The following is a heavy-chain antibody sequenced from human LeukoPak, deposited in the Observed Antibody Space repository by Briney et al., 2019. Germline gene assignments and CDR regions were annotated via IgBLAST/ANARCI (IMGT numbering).Heavy chain of an antibody. CDR3: ARDPSDYDILTGYYVHDY. Sequence: ASVKVSCKASGYTFTGYYMHWVRQAPGQGLEWMGWINPNSGGTNYAQKFQGRVTMTRDTSISTAYMELSRLRSDDTAVYYCARDPSDYDILTGYYVHDYWGQGTLVTVSS. J-gene: IGHJ4*02. CDR1: GYTFTGYY. V-gene: IGHV1-2*02. D-gene: IGHD3-9*01. CDR2: INPNSGGT.